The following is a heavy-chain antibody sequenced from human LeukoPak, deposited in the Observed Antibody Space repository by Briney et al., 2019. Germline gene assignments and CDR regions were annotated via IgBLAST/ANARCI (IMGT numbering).Heavy chain of an antibody. CDR2: ISGSGGST. Sequence: GGSLRLSCAATGFTFSNFWMSWVRQAPGKGLEWVSAISGSGGSTYYADSVKGRFTISRDNSKNTLYLQMNSLRAEDTAVYYCAKGKGLKTNYFDYWGQGTLVTVSS. CDR3: AKGKGLKTNYFDY. J-gene: IGHJ4*02. D-gene: IGHD3/OR15-3a*01. CDR1: GFTFSNFW. V-gene: IGHV3-23*01.